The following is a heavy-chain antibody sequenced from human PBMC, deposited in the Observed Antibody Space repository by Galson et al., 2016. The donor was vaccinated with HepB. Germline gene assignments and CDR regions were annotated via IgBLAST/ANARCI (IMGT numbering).Heavy chain of an antibody. CDR3: ARDPVRFSGYDPRCYFDF. CDR2: ISSSGQAI. V-gene: IGHV3-11*01. CDR1: GFTFSDYY. Sequence: SLRLSCAASGFTFSDYYMSWVRQAPGKGLEWVSYISSSGQAIYYADSVKGRFTISRDNVKNSLYLQMNSLRADDTAVYYCARDPVRFSGYDPRCYFDFWGQGTLVTVSS. J-gene: IGHJ4*02. D-gene: IGHD5-12*01.